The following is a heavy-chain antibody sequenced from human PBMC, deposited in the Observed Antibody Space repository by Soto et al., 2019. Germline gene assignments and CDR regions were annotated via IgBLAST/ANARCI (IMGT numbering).Heavy chain of an antibody. V-gene: IGHV1-69*06. CDR2: IIPIFGTA. D-gene: IGHD2-15*01. CDR1: GGTFSSYA. J-gene: IGHJ4*02. Sequence: QVQLVQSGAEVKKPGSSVKVSCKASGGTFSSYAISWVRQAPGQGLEWMGGIIPIFGTANYAQKFQGRVTITADKSTSTAYMELSSLRSEDTAEYYCARGTLGYCSGGSCYGMSYWGQGTLVTVSS. CDR3: ARGTLGYCSGGSCYGMSY.